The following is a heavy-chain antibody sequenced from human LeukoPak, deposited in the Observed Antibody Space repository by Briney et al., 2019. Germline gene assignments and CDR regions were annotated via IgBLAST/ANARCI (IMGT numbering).Heavy chain of an antibody. J-gene: IGHJ4*02. V-gene: IGHV4-61*02. D-gene: IGHD1-26*01. CDR2: IHASGST. Sequence: SQTLSLTCTFSGGSISSGNYYWSWIRQPAGKRLEWIGRIHASGSTNYNPSLKSRLTISVHTSKTQFSLNLSSVTAADTAVYYCAGSYRLDYWGQGTLVTVSS. CDR3: AGSYRLDY. CDR1: GGSISSGNYY.